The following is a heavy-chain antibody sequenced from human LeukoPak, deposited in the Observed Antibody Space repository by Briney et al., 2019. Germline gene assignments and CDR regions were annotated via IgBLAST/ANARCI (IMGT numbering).Heavy chain of an antibody. CDR3: AKDGKGAPVAGTGYFDY. Sequence: GGSLRLSCAASGFTFSSYAMSWVRQAPGKGLEWVSVISGSGGNTYYADSVKGRFTISRDNSKNTLYLQMDSLRAEDTAIYYCAKDGKGAPVAGTGYFDYWGQGTLVTVSS. V-gene: IGHV3-23*01. CDR2: ISGSGGNT. D-gene: IGHD6-19*01. CDR1: GFTFSSYA. J-gene: IGHJ4*02.